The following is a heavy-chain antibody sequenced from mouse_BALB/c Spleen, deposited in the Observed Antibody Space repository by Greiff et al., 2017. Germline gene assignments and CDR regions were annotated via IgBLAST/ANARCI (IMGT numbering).Heavy chain of an antibody. V-gene: IGHV2-9-2*01. Sequence: VKLVESGPGLVAPSQSLSITCTVSGFSLTSYDISWIRQPPGKGLEWLGVIWTGGGTNYNSAFMSRLSISKDNSKSQVFLKMNSLQTDDTAIYYCVRDSRDGYYAMDYWGQGTSVTVSS. CDR2: IWTGGGT. D-gene: IGHD2-3*01. J-gene: IGHJ4*01. CDR3: VRDSRDGYYAMDY. CDR1: GFSLTSYD.